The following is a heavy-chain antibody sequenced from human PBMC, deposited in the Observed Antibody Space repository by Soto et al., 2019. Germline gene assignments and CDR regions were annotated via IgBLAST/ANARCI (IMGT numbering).Heavy chain of an antibody. CDR1: GFTFGDYA. J-gene: IGHJ3*02. D-gene: IGHD3-10*01. Sequence: LRLSCTASGFTFGDYAMSWVRQAPGKGLEWVGFIRSKAYGGTTEYAASVKGRFTISRDDSKSIAYLQMNSLKTEDTAVYYCTRAPLVRGVIIWYDAFDIWGQGTMVTVSS. CDR2: IRSKAYGGTT. V-gene: IGHV3-49*04. CDR3: TRAPLVRGVIIWYDAFDI.